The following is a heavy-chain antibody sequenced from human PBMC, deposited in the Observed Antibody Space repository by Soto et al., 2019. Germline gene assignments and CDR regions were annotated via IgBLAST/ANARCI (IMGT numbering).Heavy chain of an antibody. CDR2: IYYTGST. CDR3: ARLRGDNGYDAFPDS. CDR1: GGSIGTSSHH. J-gene: IGHJ4*02. Sequence: SETLSLTCTVSGGSIGTSSHHWGWTRQPPGKGLEWIGSIYYTGSTYYTPSLKGRVTLSVDTPNNQFSLRLTSVTAADTAVYYCARLRGDNGYDAFPDSWGQGALVTVSS. V-gene: IGHV4-39*01. D-gene: IGHD5-18*01.